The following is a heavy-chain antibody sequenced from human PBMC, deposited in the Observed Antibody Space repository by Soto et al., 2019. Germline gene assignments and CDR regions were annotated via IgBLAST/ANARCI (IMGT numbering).Heavy chain of an antibody. CDR1: GGSIISGDYY. D-gene: IGHD4-17*01. V-gene: IGHV4-30-4*01. CDR2: IYYSGST. Sequence: SETLSLTCTVSGGSIISGDYYFICIRQPPGKGLEWIGYIYYSGSTYYNPSLKSRVTISVDTSKNQFSLKLSSVTAADTAVYYCARDSYGKFDIWGQGTMVTVSS. J-gene: IGHJ3*02. CDR3: ARDSYGKFDI.